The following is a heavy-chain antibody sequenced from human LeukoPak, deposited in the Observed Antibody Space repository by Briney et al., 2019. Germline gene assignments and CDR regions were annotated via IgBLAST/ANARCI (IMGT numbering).Heavy chain of an antibody. V-gene: IGHV1-69*05. CDR2: IIPIFGTA. CDR1: GGTFSSYA. J-gene: IGHJ6*03. CDR3: ATNRDCSGGSCYPYYYYYMDV. Sequence: SVKVSCKASGGTFSSYAISWVRQAPGQGLEWMGRIIPIFGTANYAQKFQGRVTITTDASTSTAYMELSSLRSEDTAVYYCATNRDCSGGSCYPYYYYYMDVWGKGTAVTVSS. D-gene: IGHD2-15*01.